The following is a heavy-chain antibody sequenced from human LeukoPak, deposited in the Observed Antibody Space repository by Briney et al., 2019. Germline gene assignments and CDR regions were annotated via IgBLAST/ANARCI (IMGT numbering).Heavy chain of an antibody. CDR2: IYSGGST. CDR1: GFTVSSNY. J-gene: IGHJ4*02. V-gene: IGHV3-53*01. D-gene: IGHD1-26*01. Sequence: GGSLRLSCAASGFTVSSNYMSWVRQAPGKGLEWVSVIYSGGSTYYADSVKGRFTISRDNSKNTLYLQMNSLRAEDTAVYYCARIPRGSYYIDDWGQGTLVTVSS. CDR3: ARIPRGSYYIDD.